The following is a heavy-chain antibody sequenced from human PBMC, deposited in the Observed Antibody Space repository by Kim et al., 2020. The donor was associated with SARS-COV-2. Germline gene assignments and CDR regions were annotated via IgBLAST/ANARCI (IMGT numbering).Heavy chain of an antibody. Sequence: SRVTRSGDTSKNQFSLKLSSVTAADTAVYYCARVGSGDSSGYYEGGFDVWGQGTMVTVSS. J-gene: IGHJ3*01. D-gene: IGHD3-22*01. V-gene: IGHV4-39*07. CDR3: ARVGSGDSSGYYEGGFDV.